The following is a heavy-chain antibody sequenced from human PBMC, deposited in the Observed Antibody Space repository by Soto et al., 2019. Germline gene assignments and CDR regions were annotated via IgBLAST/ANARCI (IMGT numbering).Heavy chain of an antibody. V-gene: IGHV1-8*01. CDR2: VSPNNGNT. Sequence: QVQLVQSGAEVKKPGASVKVSCKASGYNFSSYDINWVRQATGQGLEWVGGVSPNNGNTGYAQKFQGRVTMTKNTSISTAYMEVSSLRPEDTAVYYCAREGYSSSSGHRGNWFDPWGQGTLVSVSS. J-gene: IGHJ5*02. CDR3: AREGYSSSSGHRGNWFDP. D-gene: IGHD6-6*01. CDR1: GYNFSSYD.